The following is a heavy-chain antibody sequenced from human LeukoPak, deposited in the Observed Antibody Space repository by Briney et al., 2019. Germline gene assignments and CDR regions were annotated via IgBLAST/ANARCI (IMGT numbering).Heavy chain of an antibody. V-gene: IGHV4-59*02. Sequence: PSETLSLTCTVSGGSVSSYYWSWIRQPPGRGLEWIGYMYYSGGTNYNPSLKSRVTISADTSKNQFSLKLSSVTAADTAVYYCARGHYYYGSGSYYNAFDYWGQGTLVTVSS. D-gene: IGHD3-10*01. CDR2: MYYSGGT. CDR1: GGSVSSYY. J-gene: IGHJ4*02. CDR3: ARGHYYYGSGSYYNAFDY.